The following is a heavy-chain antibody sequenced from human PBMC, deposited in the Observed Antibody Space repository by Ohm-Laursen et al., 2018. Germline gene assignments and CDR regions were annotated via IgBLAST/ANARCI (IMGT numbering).Heavy chain of an antibody. Sequence: SLRLSCAASGFTFSSYAMSWVLQAPGKGLEWVSFISVSGGTTYYRDSVKGRFTISRDNSKNSLYLQMNTLRVDDTAVYYCATFYNHAGSGWGRPCDHWGQGTLVTVSA. D-gene: IGHD3-22*01. J-gene: IGHJ4*02. CDR2: ISVSGGTT. CDR3: ATFYNHAGSGWGRPCDH. V-gene: IGHV3-23*01. CDR1: GFTFSSYA.